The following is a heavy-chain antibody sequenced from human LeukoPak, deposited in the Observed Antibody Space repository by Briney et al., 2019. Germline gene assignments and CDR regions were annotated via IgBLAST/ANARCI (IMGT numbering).Heavy chain of an antibody. CDR3: ARELLTMIAN. D-gene: IGHD3-22*01. CDR1: GGSISSNY. CDR2: IYSGGST. V-gene: IGHV3-53*01. Sequence: ETLSLTCTVSGGSISSNYMSWVRQAPGKGLEWVSVIYSGGSTYYADSVKGRFTISRDNSKNTLYLQMNSLRAEDTAVYYCARELLTMIANWGQGTLVTVSS. J-gene: IGHJ4*02.